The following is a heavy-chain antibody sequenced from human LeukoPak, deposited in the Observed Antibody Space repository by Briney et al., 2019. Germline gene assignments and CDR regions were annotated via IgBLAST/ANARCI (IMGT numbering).Heavy chain of an antibody. D-gene: IGHD1-26*01. CDR3: ARGVGSSESNWFDP. CDR2: TYASRSA. Sequence: PSETLSLTCSVSGGSISSGSYYWGWLRPPDGQGLEWFGRTYASRSATYNPSLKSRVTISVDKSKNQFSLKLNSVTAADTAVYYCARGVGSSESNWFDPWGQGTLATVSS. CDR1: GGSISSGSYY. V-gene: IGHV4-61*02. J-gene: IGHJ5*02.